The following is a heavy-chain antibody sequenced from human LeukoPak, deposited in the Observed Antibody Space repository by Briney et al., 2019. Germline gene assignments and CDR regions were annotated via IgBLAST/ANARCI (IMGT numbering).Heavy chain of an antibody. CDR1: GFTFSSYS. Sequence: GGSLRLXCAASGFTFSSYSMNWARQAPGKGLEWVSSISSSSSYIYYADSVKGRFTISRNNTKYSLYLQMNSLRAEDTAVYYCASGQETDAFDIWGQGTMVTVSS. CDR2: ISSSSSYI. D-gene: IGHD5-24*01. V-gene: IGHV3-21*01. J-gene: IGHJ3*02. CDR3: ASGQETDAFDI.